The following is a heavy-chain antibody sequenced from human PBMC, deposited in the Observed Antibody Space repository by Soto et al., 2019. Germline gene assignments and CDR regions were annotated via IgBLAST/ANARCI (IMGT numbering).Heavy chain of an antibody. J-gene: IGHJ4*02. D-gene: IGHD3-16*01. V-gene: IGHV1-46*01. CDR2: IDPSGGVT. CDR3: ASDVIGHDNYETIGYYFDR. Sequence: QVQLIQFGAEVKKPGASVKVSCRASGYTFTKFHIHWVRQAPGQGLEWMGMIDPSGGVTRDAQRFQGRITMTSDTSTSSVYMELRGLTSEATAVYYCASDVIGHDNYETIGYYFDRWGPGTLVTVSS. CDR1: GYTFTKFH.